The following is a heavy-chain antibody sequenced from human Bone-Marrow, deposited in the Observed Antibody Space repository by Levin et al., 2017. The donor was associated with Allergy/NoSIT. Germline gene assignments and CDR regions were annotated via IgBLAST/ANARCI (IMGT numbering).Heavy chain of an antibody. Sequence: GGSLRLSCAASGFTLSDYYMDWVRQAPGKGLEWVGRSRDKPNSYTTDYAASVRGRFTISRDENSLYLQMYSLKTDDTAVYYCARTLSYAAYDSWGQGTMVTVSS. V-gene: IGHV3-72*01. CDR2: SRDKPNSYTT. D-gene: IGHD5-12*01. CDR1: GFTLSDYY. CDR3: ARTLSYAAYDS. J-gene: IGHJ3*01.